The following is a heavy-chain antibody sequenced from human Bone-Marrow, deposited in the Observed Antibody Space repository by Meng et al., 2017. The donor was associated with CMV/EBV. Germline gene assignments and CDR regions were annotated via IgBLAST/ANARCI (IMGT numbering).Heavy chain of an antibody. V-gene: IGHV6-1*01. CDR2: TYYRSKWYN. CDR3: ARGGLARPIYYYYGMDV. J-gene: IGHJ6*02. D-gene: IGHD6-6*01. CDR1: GDSVSSKSAA. Sequence: SQTLSLTCAISGDSVSSKSAAWNWIRQSPSRGLEWLGRTYYRSKWYNDYAVFVQSRITINPDTSKNQFSLQLNSVTPEDTAVYYCARGGLARPIYYYYGMDVWGQGTTVTVSS.